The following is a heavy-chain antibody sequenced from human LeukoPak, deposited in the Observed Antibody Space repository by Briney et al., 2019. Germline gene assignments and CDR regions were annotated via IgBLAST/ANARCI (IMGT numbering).Heavy chain of an antibody. CDR3: ARASLEYYYGSGSRGVFDP. J-gene: IGHJ5*02. V-gene: IGHV1-69*04. CDR2: TIPMLGVP. CDR1: GGTFSDYA. D-gene: IGHD3-10*01. Sequence: SVKVSCKASGGTFSDYAISWVRQAPGQGLEWMGRTIPMLGVPNYAQKFQGRVMISADESTNTAYMELSSLRSEDTAVYYCARASLEYYYGSGSRGVFDPWGQGTLVTVSS.